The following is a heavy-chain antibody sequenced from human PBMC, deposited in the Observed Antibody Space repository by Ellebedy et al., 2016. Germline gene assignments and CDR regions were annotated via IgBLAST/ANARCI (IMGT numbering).Heavy chain of an antibody. D-gene: IGHD2-15*01. CDR3: REGHYSDV. CDR1: GLNFNTFF. V-gene: IGHV3-23*01. J-gene: IGHJ1*01. Sequence: GESLKISXTASGLNFNTFFMSWVRQAPGKGLEWVSTISGGGDATYFADSVKGRFTISRDNSRNILYLHMNSLRVDDTAKYYCREGHYSDVWGQGTLVTVSS. CDR2: ISGGGDAT.